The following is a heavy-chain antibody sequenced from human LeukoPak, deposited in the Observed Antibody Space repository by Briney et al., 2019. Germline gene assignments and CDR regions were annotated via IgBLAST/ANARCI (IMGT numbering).Heavy chain of an antibody. D-gene: IGHD2/OR15-2a*01. CDR2: TYYRSGWYN. CDR3: ARDRRSFSGWFDP. Sequence: TSQTLSLTCAISGDSVSSNSAAWNWIRQSPSRGLEWLGRTYYRSGWYNDYAVSVQGRISINPDTTKNQFSLQLNSVTPDDTAIYYCARDRRSFSGWFDPWGQGTLVTVSS. V-gene: IGHV6-1*01. CDR1: GDSVSSNSAA. J-gene: IGHJ5*02.